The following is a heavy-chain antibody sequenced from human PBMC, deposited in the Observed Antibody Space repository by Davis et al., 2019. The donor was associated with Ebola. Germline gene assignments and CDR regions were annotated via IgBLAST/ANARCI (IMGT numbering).Heavy chain of an antibody. CDR2: INPITGGT. CDR3: AREGGRYYDSSGYVFDI. J-gene: IGHJ3*02. CDR1: GYRFTSYY. Sequence: ASVTVYCKASGYRFTSYYMHWVRQAPGQGLEWMGIINPITGGTSYAQNFQVRVNMTRDTSTSTVYMELSSLRSEDTAVYYCAREGGRYYDSSGYVFDIWGQGTMVKVSS. D-gene: IGHD3-22*01. V-gene: IGHV1-46*01.